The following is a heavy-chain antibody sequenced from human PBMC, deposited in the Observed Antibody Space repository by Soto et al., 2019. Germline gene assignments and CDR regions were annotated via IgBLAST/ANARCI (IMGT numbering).Heavy chain of an antibody. CDR2: ISGSGCST. V-gene: IGHV3-23*01. Sequence: EVQLLESGGGLVQPGGSMRLSCSYSGLTFSRYAMNWVRQSPGKGLEWVSAISGSGCSTYYADSVKGRFTISRDNSKNTLYLQMNSLRAEDTALYYCAKDRNSSTIDEGYYYMDFWGKGTTVTVSS. D-gene: IGHD2-2*01. CDR1: GLTFSRYA. CDR3: AKDRNSSTIDEGYYYMDF. J-gene: IGHJ6*03.